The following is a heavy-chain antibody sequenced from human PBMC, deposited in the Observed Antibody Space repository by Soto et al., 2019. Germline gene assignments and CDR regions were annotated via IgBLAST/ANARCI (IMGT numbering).Heavy chain of an antibody. V-gene: IGHV3-23*01. Sequence: GGSLRLSCAASGFTFSSYAMSWVRQAPGKGLEWVSAISGSGGSTYYADSVKGRFTISRYNSKNKLYLHMDSLRAEGAAVYYCAKDGGPWELHFDFWGQGTLVTVSS. J-gene: IGHJ4*02. CDR1: GFTFSSYA. CDR2: ISGSGGST. D-gene: IGHD1-26*01. CDR3: AKDGGPWELHFDF.